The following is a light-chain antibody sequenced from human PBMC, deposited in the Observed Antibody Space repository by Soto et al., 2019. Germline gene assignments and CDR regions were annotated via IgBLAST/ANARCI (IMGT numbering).Light chain of an antibody. V-gene: IGLV2-14*01. Sequence: QSVLTQPASVSGSPGQSITISCTGTSSDVGGYNYGSWYQQHPGKAPKLMIYDVSNRPSGVSNRFSGSKSGNTASLTISGLQAEDEADYYRSSYTSSSTVVFGGGTKLTVL. CDR3: SSYTSSSTVV. CDR2: DVS. CDR1: SSDVGGYNY. J-gene: IGLJ2*01.